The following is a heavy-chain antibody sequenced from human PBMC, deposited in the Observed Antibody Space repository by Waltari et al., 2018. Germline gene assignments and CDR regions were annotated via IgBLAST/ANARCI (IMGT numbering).Heavy chain of an antibody. J-gene: IGHJ4*02. CDR1: GHTFSGDY. CDR2: INPHIGAT. V-gene: IGHV1-2*06. Sequence: VHLVQSGDEVKEPGASVKVSCKASGHTFSGDYIHWVRQAPGQGREWMVRINPHIGATTYAQMVQGRVTMTMDTSISTAYMEVTGLRSDDTAVYYCARVLSTVQLGIFAYWGQGTVVTVSS. D-gene: IGHD7-27*01. CDR3: ARVLSTVQLGIFAY.